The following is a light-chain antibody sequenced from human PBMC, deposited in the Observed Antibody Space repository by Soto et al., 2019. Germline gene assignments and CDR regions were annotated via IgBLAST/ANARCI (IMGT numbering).Light chain of an antibody. J-gene: IGLJ2*01. CDR2: DVR. V-gene: IGLV2-14*01. CDR3: SSFTSSSTLL. Sequence: QSALTQPASVSGSPGQSITISCNGTSSDIGAYNYVSWYQHRPGTAPKLIIYDVRNRPSGISPRFSGSKSGNAASLTISGLQAEDEADYFCSSFTSSSTLLFGVGTKLTVL. CDR1: SSDIGAYNY.